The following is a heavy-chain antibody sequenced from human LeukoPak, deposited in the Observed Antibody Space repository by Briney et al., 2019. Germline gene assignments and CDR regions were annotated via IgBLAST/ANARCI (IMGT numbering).Heavy chain of an antibody. Sequence: SETLSLTCTVSGASIRSGDYYWSWIRQPPGKGLEWIGYIYYSGSTFYNPSLKSRIIMSQDMSKNQFSLKLTSVTAADTAVYFCARGEILAGYYFDYWGQGTLVAVSS. V-gene: IGHV4-30-4*01. CDR3: ARGEILAGYYFDY. D-gene: IGHD3-9*01. CDR2: IYYSGST. CDR1: GASIRSGDYY. J-gene: IGHJ4*02.